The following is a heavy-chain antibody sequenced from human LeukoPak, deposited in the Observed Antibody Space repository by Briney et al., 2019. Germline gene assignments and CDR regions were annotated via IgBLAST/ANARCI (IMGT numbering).Heavy chain of an antibody. Sequence: GGSLRLSCAASGFIFSSHWMSWVRQAPGKGLEWVANVKQDGSEKNYVDSVKGRFTISRDNSKNLLFLQMNSLSAEDTAVYYCAKGLRWELPLDYWGQGTLVTVSS. J-gene: IGHJ4*02. CDR2: VKQDGSEK. V-gene: IGHV3-7*03. D-gene: IGHD1-26*01. CDR1: GFIFSSHW. CDR3: AKGLRWELPLDY.